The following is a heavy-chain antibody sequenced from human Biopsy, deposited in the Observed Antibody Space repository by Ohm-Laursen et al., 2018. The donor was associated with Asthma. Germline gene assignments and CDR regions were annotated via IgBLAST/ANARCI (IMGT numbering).Heavy chain of an antibody. V-gene: IGHV4-61*01. Sequence: SETLSLTCSVSDGSVSSDKYYWSWIRQPPGKGLEWIAYIFYSGATNYNPALKSRVAQSIDTSKSQFSLRLNSLSAADTAVYYCARGTIVAGIDYWGRGTLVTVSS. CDR2: IFYSGAT. CDR3: ARGTIVAGIDY. CDR1: DGSVSSDKYY. D-gene: IGHD5-12*01. J-gene: IGHJ4*02.